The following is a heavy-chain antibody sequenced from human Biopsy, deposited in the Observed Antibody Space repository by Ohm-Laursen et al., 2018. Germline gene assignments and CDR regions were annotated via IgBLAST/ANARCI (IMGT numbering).Heavy chain of an antibody. CDR1: GDPLSRYY. V-gene: IGHV4-4*07. Sequence: TLSLTCTVSGDPLSRYYWSWIPQPAGKGLEWIGRIYSSGRTNYNPSLTSRVTLSMDTSKRQFSLKLSFVTAADTGGYYCARWTPEYDSSRYYLDAFDIWGQGTKVTVSP. CDR2: IYSSGRT. J-gene: IGHJ3*02. D-gene: IGHD3-22*01. CDR3: ARWTPEYDSSRYYLDAFDI.